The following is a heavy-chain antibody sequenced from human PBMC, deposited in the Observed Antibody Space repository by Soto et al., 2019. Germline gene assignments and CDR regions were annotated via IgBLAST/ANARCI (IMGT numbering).Heavy chain of an antibody. CDR3: ARVWRSTTYYYYYYGMDV. CDR1: GGTFSSYA. V-gene: IGHV1-69*13. Sequence: VKVSCKASGGTFSSYAISWVRQAPGQGLEWMGGIIPIFGTANYAQKFQGRVTITADESTSTAYMELSSLRSEDTAVYYCARVWRSTTYYYYYYGMDVWGQGTTVTVSS. D-gene: IGHD3-16*01. J-gene: IGHJ6*02. CDR2: IIPIFGTA.